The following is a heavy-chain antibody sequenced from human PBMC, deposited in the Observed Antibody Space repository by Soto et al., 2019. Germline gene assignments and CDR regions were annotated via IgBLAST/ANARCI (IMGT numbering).Heavy chain of an antibody. CDR2: IYHSGST. CDR1: GGSISSSNW. V-gene: IGHV4-4*02. D-gene: IGHD1-26*01. J-gene: IGHJ6*02. CDR3: ARDLKWELHHYYYYGMDV. Sequence: QVQLQESGPGLVKPSGTLSLTCAVSGGSISSSNWWSWVRQPPGKGLEWIGEIYHSGSTNYNPSLKSRVTISVDKSKNQFSLKLSSVTAADTAVYYCARDLKWELHHYYYYGMDVWGQGTTVTVSS.